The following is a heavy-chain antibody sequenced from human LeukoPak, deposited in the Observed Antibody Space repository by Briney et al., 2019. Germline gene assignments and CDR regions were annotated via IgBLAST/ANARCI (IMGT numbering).Heavy chain of an antibody. V-gene: IGHV3-23*01. CDR2: ISGSGGST. D-gene: IGHD4-17*01. J-gene: IGHJ4*02. CDR3: ARTDYGDYVSLGY. Sequence: PGGSLRLSCAASGFTFSSYAMSWVRQAPGKGLEWVSAISGSGGSTYYADSVKGRFTISRDNAKNSLYLQMNSLRAEDTAVYYCARTDYGDYVSLGYWGQGTLVTVSS. CDR1: GFTFSSYA.